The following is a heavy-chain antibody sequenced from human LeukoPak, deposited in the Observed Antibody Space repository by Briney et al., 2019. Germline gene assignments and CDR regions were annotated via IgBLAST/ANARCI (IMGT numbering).Heavy chain of an antibody. J-gene: IGHJ4*02. CDR2: IYYSGST. CDR3: ARQSAVNDY. Sequence: SETLSLTCTVSGGSVSSGSYYWSWIRQPPGKGLEWIGYIYYSGSTNYNPSLKSRVTISVDTSKNQFSLKLSSVTAADTAVYYCARQSAVNDYWGQGTLVTVSS. V-gene: IGHV4-61*01. CDR1: GGSVSSGSYY.